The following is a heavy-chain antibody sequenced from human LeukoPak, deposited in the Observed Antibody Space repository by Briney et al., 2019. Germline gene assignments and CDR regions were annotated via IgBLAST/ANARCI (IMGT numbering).Heavy chain of an antibody. CDR1: GFTVSTYW. V-gene: IGHV3-23*01. J-gene: IGHJ4*02. Sequence: GGSLRLSCAASGFTVSTYWTSWVRQAPGKGLEWVSAISGSTPATYYSASVKGRFTISRDNSKNTLFLQMNSLRAEDTAVYFCAKERQAGDYFTSDHWGQGTLVTVSS. CDR3: AKERQAGDYFTSDH. CDR2: ISGSTPAT. D-gene: IGHD4-17*01.